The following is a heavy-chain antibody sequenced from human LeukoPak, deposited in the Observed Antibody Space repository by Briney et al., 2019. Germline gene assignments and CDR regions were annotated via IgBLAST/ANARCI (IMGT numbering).Heavy chain of an antibody. J-gene: IGHJ4*02. V-gene: IGHV4-39*07. CDR1: GGSISSCSYY. CDR3: ARGGWNKFDY. D-gene: IGHD3-22*01. CDR2: IYYSGST. Sequence: SETLSLTCTVSGGSISSCSYYWGWIRQPPGKGLEWIGSIYYSGSTYYNPSLKSRVTISVDTSKNQFSLKLSSVTAADTAVYYCARGGWNKFDYWGQGTLVTVSS.